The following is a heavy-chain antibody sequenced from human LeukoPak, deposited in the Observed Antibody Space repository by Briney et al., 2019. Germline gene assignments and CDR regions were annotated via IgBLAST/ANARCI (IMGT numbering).Heavy chain of an antibody. V-gene: IGHV1-69*05. D-gene: IGHD3-22*01. CDR1: GGTFSSYA. CDR2: IIPIFGTA. J-gene: IGHJ4*02. Sequence: SVKVSCKASGGTFSSYAISWVRQAPGQGLERMGRIIPIFGTANYAQKFQGRVTITTDESTSTAYMELSSLRSEDTAVYYCARGDSSGYSFFDYWGQGTLVTVSS. CDR3: ARGDSSGYSFFDY.